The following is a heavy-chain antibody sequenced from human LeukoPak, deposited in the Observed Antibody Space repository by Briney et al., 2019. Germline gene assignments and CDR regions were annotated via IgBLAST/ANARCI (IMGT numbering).Heavy chain of an antibody. J-gene: IGHJ4*02. V-gene: IGHV3-21*01. CDR1: GFTFSSYS. CDR3: AREEATTVTIDY. Sequence: GGSLRLSCAASGFTFSSYSMNWVRQAPGKGLEWVSSISSSSSYIYYADSVKGRFTISRDNAKNSLYLQMNSLRADDTAVYYCAREEATTVTIDYWGQGTMVTVSS. D-gene: IGHD4-17*01. CDR2: ISSSSSYI.